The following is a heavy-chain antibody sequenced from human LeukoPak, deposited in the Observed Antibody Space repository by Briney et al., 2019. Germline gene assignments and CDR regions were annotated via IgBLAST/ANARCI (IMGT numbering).Heavy chain of an antibody. CDR2: IYSGGST. CDR1: GFTFNNYE. V-gene: IGHV3-53*01. CDR3: AYGPSFDP. D-gene: IGHD3-10*01. J-gene: IGHJ5*02. Sequence: GGSLRLSCAASGFTFNNYEMNWVRQAPGKGLEWVSVIYSGGSTYYADSVKGRFTISRDNSKNTLYLQMNSLRAEDTAVYYCAYGPSFDPWGQGTLVTVSS.